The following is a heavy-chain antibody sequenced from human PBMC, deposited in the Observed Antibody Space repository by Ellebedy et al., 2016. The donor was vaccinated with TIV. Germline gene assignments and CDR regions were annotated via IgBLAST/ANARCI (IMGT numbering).Heavy chain of an antibody. CDR2: ISYSGGST. J-gene: IGHJ4*02. Sequence: GGSLRLXXSASGFTFSTYAMSWVRQAPGKGLEWVSAISYSGGSTYYTDSVKGRFTISRDNSMNTVYLQLNSLRVEDTAVYYCAKSEAGGTYLWLYWGQGALVTVSS. CDR1: GFTFSTYA. V-gene: IGHV3-23*01. D-gene: IGHD1-26*01. CDR3: AKSEAGGTYLWLY.